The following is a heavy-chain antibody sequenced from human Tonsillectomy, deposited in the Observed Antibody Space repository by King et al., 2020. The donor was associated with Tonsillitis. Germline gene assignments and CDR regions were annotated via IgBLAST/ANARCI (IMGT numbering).Heavy chain of an antibody. CDR1: GFNVRSNY. CDR2: IYSGGST. Sequence: VQLVESGGGLVQPGGSLRLSCAASGFNVRSNYMSWVRQAPGKGLEWVSVIYSGGSTYYADSVKGRFTISRHNSKNTLYLQMNSLRAEDTAVYYCARHNYYESSYYHHDAFDIWGQGTLVTVSS. D-gene: IGHD3-22*01. J-gene: IGHJ3*02. CDR3: ARHNYYESSYYHHDAFDI. V-gene: IGHV3-53*04.